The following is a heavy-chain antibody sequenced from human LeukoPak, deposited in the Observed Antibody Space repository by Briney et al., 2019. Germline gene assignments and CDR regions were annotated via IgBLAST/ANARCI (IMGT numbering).Heavy chain of an antibody. CDR3: AKDRVSPGFNWFDP. CDR2: ISGSGSGT. CDR1: GIPFTKPF. V-gene: IGHV3-23*01. J-gene: IGHJ5*02. D-gene: IGHD2/OR15-2a*01. Sequence: GSLRPPCGAFGIPFTKPFIKWFRQAPGKGLEGVSAISGSGSGTYYADSVKGRFTISRDNSKSTVYLQMNSLRTEDTAVYSCAKDRVSPGFNWFDPWGQGTLATVSS.